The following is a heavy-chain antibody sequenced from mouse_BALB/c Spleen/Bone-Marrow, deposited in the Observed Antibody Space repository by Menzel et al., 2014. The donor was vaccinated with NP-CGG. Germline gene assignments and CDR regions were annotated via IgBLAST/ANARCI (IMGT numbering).Heavy chain of an antibody. Sequence: EVKLQESGGGLVQPGGSLKLSCAASGFDFSGFWMGWVRQAPGKGLEWIGEINPDSSTISYTPSLKDRFIISRDNAKNTLYLQMSKVRSEDTALYYCARLGYYGGFAYWGQGTLVTVSA. V-gene: IGHV4-1*02. D-gene: IGHD2-3*01. J-gene: IGHJ3*01. CDR3: ARLGYYGGFAY. CDR2: INPDSSTI. CDR1: GFDFSGFW.